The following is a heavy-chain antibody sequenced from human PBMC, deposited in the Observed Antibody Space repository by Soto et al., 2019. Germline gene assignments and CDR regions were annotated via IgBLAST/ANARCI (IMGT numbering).Heavy chain of an antibody. V-gene: IGHV1-46*01. D-gene: IGHD3-3*01. CDR3: ARGGRAYIDFWSGYYHFDY. J-gene: IGHJ4*02. CDR1: GYTFTSYY. Sequence: ASVKVSCKASGYTFTSYYMHWVRQAPGQGLEWMGIINPSGGSTSYAQKFQGRVTMTRDTSTSTVYMELSSLRSEDTAVYYCARGGRAYIDFWSGYYHFDYWGQGTLVTVSS. CDR2: INPSGGST.